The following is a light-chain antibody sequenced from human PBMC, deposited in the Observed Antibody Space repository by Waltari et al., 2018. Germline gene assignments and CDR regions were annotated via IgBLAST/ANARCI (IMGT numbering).Light chain of an antibody. J-gene: IGKJ3*01. CDR3: QQYNSYPFT. V-gene: IGKV1-5*03. Sequence: DIQMTQSPSTLSASVGDRVTITCRDSQSISSWLALEQQKPGKDPKLLIYNESSLESRVPSRFSGSGSGTEFTLTISSLQPDDFATYYCQQYNSYPFTFGPGTKVDIK. CDR2: NES. CDR1: QSISSW.